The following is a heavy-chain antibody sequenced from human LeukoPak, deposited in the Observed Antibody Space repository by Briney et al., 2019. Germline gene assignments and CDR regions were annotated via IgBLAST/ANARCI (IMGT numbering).Heavy chain of an antibody. Sequence: GSLRLSCAASGFTVSSNYMSWVRQAPGKGLEWVSVIYSGGSTYYADSVKGRFTISRDNSKNTLYLQMNSLRAEDTAVYYCARGQRHSSSWYGPDAFDIWGQGTMVTVSS. CDR1: GFTVSSNY. CDR3: ARGQRHSSSWYGPDAFDI. CDR2: IYSGGST. J-gene: IGHJ3*02. D-gene: IGHD6-13*01. V-gene: IGHV3-53*01.